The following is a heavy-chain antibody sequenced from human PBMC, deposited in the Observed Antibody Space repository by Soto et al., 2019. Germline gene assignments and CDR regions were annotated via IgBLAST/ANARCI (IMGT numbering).Heavy chain of an antibody. CDR2: ISGRGGTT. J-gene: IGHJ4*02. Sequence: EVQLLESGGGLVQPGRSLRLSCAASGFTFSNYAMSWVRQAPGQGLDWVSAISGRGGTTYYAASVKGRFTISRDNSKNTLFLQMNSLRAEDAAVYYCAKFFVETGSNSGWPWSFHYWGQGTLVTVSS. CDR3: AKFFVETGSNSGWPWSFHY. CDR1: GFTFSNYA. D-gene: IGHD6-25*01. V-gene: IGHV3-23*01.